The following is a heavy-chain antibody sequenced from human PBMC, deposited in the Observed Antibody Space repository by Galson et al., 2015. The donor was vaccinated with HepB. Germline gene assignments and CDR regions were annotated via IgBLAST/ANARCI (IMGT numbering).Heavy chain of an antibody. J-gene: IGHJ1*01. CDR1: GFTIANYS. D-gene: IGHD2-8*02. CDR2: ISCGSATV. Sequence: SLRLSCAGSGFTIANYSMNWVRQAPGKGLEWLSSISCGSATVGYAASVRGRFTISRDNAKNSVSLHMNRLRVEDTALYFCSSDSGPLSIAWCNMASWGQGTLVTISS. V-gene: IGHV3-9*01. CDR3: SSDSGPLSIAWCNMAS.